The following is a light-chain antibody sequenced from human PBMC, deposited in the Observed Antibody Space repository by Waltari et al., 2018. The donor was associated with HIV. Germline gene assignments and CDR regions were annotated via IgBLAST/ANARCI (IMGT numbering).Light chain of an antibody. CDR3: SAWDDSLSGYV. CDR1: SSNIGSNY. V-gene: IGLV1-47*01. Sequence: QSVLTQPPSASGTPGQRVTISCSGSSSNIGSNYAYWYQQLPGTAPKVLIYKNNQRPAGVPDRFSASKSGTSASLAITGLRPEDEADYYCSAWDDSLSGYVFGTGTKVTVL. J-gene: IGLJ1*01. CDR2: KNN.